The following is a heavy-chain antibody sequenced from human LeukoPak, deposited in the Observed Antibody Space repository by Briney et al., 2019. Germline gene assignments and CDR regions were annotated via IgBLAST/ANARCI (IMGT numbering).Heavy chain of an antibody. CDR3: ARSKDILTGYCFDY. V-gene: IGHV1-18*01. Sequence: ASVKVSCKASGYTFTTYGITWVRQAPGQGLEWMGWTSGYNGDTNYAQKLQGRVTMTTDTSTSTAYMELRSLRSDDTAVYYCARSKDILTGYCFDYWGQGTLVTASS. CDR2: TSGYNGDT. CDR1: GYTFTTYG. J-gene: IGHJ4*02. D-gene: IGHD3-9*01.